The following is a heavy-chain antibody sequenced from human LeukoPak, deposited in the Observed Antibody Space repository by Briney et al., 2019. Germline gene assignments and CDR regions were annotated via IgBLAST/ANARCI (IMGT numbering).Heavy chain of an antibody. CDR1: GGSISDYY. J-gene: IGHJ3*02. CDR3: ARGSSGGSDDAFDI. Sequence: SETLSLTCTVSGGSISDYYWSWIRQPPGKGLEWIGHITYSGTPRYTPSLRSRVAISGDTSKNQISQNLTSVTAADTAVYYCARGSSGGSDDAFDIWGQGTMVTVSS. CDR2: ITYSGTP. V-gene: IGHV4-59*01. D-gene: IGHD6-19*01.